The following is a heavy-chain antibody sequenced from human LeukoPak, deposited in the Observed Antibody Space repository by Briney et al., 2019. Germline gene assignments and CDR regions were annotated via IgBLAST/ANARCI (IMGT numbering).Heavy chain of an antibody. V-gene: IGHV3-30*04. J-gene: IGHJ4*02. D-gene: IGHD6-13*01. CDR1: GFTFSSYA. CDR3: ARDPYSSSSGLWLTDY. CDR2: ISYDGSNK. Sequence: GGSLRLSCAASGFTFSSYAMHWVRQAPGKGLEWVAVISYDGSNKYYADSVKGRFTISRDNSKNTLYLQMNSLRAEDTAVYYCARDPYSSSSGLWLTDYWGQGTLVTVSS.